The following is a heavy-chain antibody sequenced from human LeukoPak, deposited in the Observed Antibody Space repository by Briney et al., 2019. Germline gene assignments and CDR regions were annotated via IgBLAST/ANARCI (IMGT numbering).Heavy chain of an antibody. CDR2: IKEDGSRE. V-gene: IGHV3-7*01. J-gene: IGHJ1*01. Sequence: PGGSLRLSCAASGFTFSTYWMTWVRQAPGKGLEWVANIKEDGSREYYVGSVKGRFTISRDNAKNSLYLQMDSLTAEDTAVYYCARDSLGYGAYVSWGQGTLVSVSS. D-gene: IGHD5-12*01. CDR3: ARDSLGYGAYVS. CDR1: GFTFSTYW.